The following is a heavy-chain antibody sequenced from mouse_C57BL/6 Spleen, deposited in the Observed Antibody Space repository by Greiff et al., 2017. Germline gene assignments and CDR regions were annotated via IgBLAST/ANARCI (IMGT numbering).Heavy chain of an antibody. CDR1: GYTFTSYW. CDR3: ARGTTVVAGDYAMDY. J-gene: IGHJ4*01. CDR2: INPRNGGT. Sequence: VQLQQPGTELVKPGASVKLSCKASGYTFTSYWMHWVKQRPGQGLEWIGNINPRNGGTNYNEKFKSKATLTVDKSSSTAYMQLSSLTSEDSAVYYCARGTTVVAGDYAMDYWGQGTSVTVSS. D-gene: IGHD1-1*01. V-gene: IGHV1-53*01.